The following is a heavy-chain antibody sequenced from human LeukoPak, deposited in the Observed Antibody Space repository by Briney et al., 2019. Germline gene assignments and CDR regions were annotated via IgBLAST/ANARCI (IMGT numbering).Heavy chain of an antibody. V-gene: IGHV1-8*01. CDR1: GYTFTSYD. CDR3: ARVGVYGDYDGGYDAFDI. Sequence: ASVNVSCKASGYTFTSYDINWVRQAPGQGLEWMGWMNPNSGNTGYAQKFQGRVTMTRNTSISTAYMELSSLRSEDTAVYYCARVGVYGDYDGGYDAFDIWGQGTMVTVSS. D-gene: IGHD4-17*01. J-gene: IGHJ3*02. CDR2: MNPNSGNT.